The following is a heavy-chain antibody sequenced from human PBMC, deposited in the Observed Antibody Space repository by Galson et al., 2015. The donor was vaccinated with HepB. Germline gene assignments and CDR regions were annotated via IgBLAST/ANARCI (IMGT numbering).Heavy chain of an antibody. CDR1: GFTFSSYA. CDR3: ARVGWELRPLDY. D-gene: IGHD1-26*01. CDR2: ISGSASST. Sequence: LRLSCAASGFTFSSYAMSWVRQAPGKGLEWVSAISGSASSTYYGDPVKGRFTISRDNSKNRLYLQMNSLRAGDTAVYYCARVGWELRPLDYWGQGTLVTVSS. V-gene: IGHV3-23*01. J-gene: IGHJ4*02.